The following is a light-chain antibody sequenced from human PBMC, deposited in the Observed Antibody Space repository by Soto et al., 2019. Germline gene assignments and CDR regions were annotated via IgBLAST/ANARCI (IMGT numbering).Light chain of an antibody. CDR3: HQYDNWRGT. CDR2: GAS. J-gene: IGKJ1*01. V-gene: IGKV3-15*01. CDR1: QSVSSN. Sequence: EIVMTQSPDTLSVSPGERATLSCRASQSVSSNLAWYQQKPGQAPRLLIYGASTRATGIPARFSGSGSGTEFTLTISSLQSEDFAVYYCHQYDNWRGTFGQGTKVEIK.